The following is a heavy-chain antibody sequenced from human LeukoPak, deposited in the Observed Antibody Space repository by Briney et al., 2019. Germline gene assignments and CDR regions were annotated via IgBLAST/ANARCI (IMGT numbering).Heavy chain of an antibody. V-gene: IGHV4-61*08. J-gene: IGHJ4*02. D-gene: IGHD3-10*01. CDR3: AREEQSVGPYFDY. CDR2: IFYNGNT. Sequence: PSETLSLTCTVSGGSISSGGYYWSWIRQHPGKGLEWIGYIFYNGNTNYNLSLKSRVTMSMDTSKNQFSLRLNSVTAADTALYFCAREEQSVGPYFDYWGQGILVTVSS. CDR1: GGSISSGGYY.